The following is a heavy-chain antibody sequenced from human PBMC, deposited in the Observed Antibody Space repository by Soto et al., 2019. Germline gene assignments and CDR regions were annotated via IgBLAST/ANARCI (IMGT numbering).Heavy chain of an antibody. V-gene: IGHV3-21*01. Sequence: GGSLRLSCAASGFTFSSYSMNWVRQAPGKGLEWVSSISSSSSYIYYADSVKGRFTISRDNAKNSLYLQMNSLRAEDTAVYYCARDDRTRYYYGSGSYRVDYWGQGTLVTVSS. CDR1: GFTFSSYS. J-gene: IGHJ4*02. CDR2: ISSSSSYI. CDR3: ARDDRTRYYYGSGSYRVDY. D-gene: IGHD3-10*01.